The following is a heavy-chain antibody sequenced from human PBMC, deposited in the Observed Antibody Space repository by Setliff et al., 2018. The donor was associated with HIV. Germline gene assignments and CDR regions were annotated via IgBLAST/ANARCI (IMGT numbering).Heavy chain of an antibody. CDR1: GDSINSPSFY. J-gene: IGHJ4*02. CDR3: ARGRYNGDSYSGGFYYFDH. D-gene: IGHD1-1*01. Sequence: PSETLSLTCTVSGDSINSPSFYWGWIRQSPGKGLEWIASIYYRGTTYYNPSLTTRATISVATPKNQFFLELTSVTAADTAVYYCARGRYNGDSYSGGFYYFDHWDQGSLVTVSS. CDR2: IYYRGTT. V-gene: IGHV4-39*07.